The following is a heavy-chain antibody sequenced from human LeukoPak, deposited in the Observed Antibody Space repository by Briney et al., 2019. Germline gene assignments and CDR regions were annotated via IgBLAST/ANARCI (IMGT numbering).Heavy chain of an antibody. CDR1: AGAIGANY. D-gene: IGHD3-9*01. CDR3: ARHPPGLRYFDP. Sequence: PSETLSLTCTVSAGAIGANYWSWIRQPPGNGLEWIAYIDFSGDTNSNPSLKSRVTISVDTSKNQFSLRLNSVTAADTAFYCCARHPPGLRYFDPWGQGTLVTVSS. J-gene: IGHJ5*02. V-gene: IGHV4-59*08. CDR2: IDFSGDT.